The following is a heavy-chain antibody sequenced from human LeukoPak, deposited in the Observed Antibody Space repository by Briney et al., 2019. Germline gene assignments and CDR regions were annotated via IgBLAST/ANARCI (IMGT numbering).Heavy chain of an antibody. Sequence: PSETLSLTCAVYGGSFSGYYWSWIRQPPGKGLEWIGEINHSGSTNYNPSLKSRVTISVDTSKNQFSLKLSSVTAADTAVYYCARRHCGGDCYSTFSYWGQGTLVTDSS. D-gene: IGHD2-21*02. V-gene: IGHV4-34*01. CDR2: INHSGST. CDR1: GGSFSGYY. J-gene: IGHJ4*02. CDR3: ARRHCGGDCYSTFSY.